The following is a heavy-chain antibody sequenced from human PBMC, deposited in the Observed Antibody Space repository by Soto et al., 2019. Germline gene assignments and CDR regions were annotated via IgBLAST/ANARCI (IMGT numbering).Heavy chain of an antibody. D-gene: IGHD5-18*01. V-gene: IGHV3-33*01. J-gene: IGHJ6*02. CDR3: ARVEAPLIHSDHYYYGMDV. CDR1: GFSFRTYG. Sequence: QVQLVESGGGVVRPGRSLRLACEASGFSFRTYGMHWVRQAPGKGLQWVAVIWYDGTNTYYADSVKGRVTISRDNSKDTLYLERNNLRAENTAVYYCARVEAPLIHSDHYYYGMDVWGQGTTVTVSS. CDR2: IWYDGTNT.